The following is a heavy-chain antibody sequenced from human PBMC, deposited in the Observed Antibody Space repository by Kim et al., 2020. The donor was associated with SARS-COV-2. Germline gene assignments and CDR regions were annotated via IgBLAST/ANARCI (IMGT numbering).Heavy chain of an antibody. J-gene: IGHJ3*02. CDR3: ARPYRGGSFDI. CDR2: IKQDASVI. D-gene: IGHD3-16*01. Sequence: GGSLRLFCAASGFTFSSYWMSWVRQAPGKGLEWVASIKQDASVISYVDSVRGRFTISRDNAKNSLSLQMDSLRAEDTALYFFARPYRGGSFDIWGQGTMV. V-gene: IGHV3-7*01. CDR1: GFTFSSYW.